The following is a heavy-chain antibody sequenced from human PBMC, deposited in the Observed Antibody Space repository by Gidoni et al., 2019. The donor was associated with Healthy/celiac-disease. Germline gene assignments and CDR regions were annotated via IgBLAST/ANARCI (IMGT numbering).Heavy chain of an antibody. CDR2: IYYSGST. CDR1: GGSISSGGYY. J-gene: IGHJ6*02. V-gene: IGHV4-31*03. Sequence: QVQLQESGPGLVKPSQTLSLTCTVSGGSISSGGYYWSWIRQHPGKGLEWIGYIYYSGSTYYNPSLKSRGTISVDTSKNQFSLKLSSVTAADTAVYYCARDKTSIAAREGYYYYYGMDVWGQGTTVTVSS. D-gene: IGHD6-6*01. CDR3: ARDKTSIAAREGYYYYYGMDV.